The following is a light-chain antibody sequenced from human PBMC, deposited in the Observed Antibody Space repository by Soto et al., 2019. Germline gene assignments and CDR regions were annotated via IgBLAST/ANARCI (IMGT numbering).Light chain of an antibody. V-gene: IGLV2-14*01. CDR3: ASYTSSSTSVI. CDR1: SSDVGGYNY. J-gene: IGLJ2*01. CDR2: EVS. Sequence: QSVLTQPASVSGSPGQSITISCTGTSSDVGGYNYVSWYQQHPGKAPKLIIFEVSNRPSGISSRFSGSKSGNTASLTISGLQAEDEADYYCASYTSSSTSVIFGRGTQLTVL.